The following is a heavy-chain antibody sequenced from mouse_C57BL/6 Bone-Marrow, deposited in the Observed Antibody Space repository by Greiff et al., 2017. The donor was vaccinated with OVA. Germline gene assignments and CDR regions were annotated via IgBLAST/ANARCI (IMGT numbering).Heavy chain of an antibody. Sequence: VQLQESGAELVRPGTSVKVSCKASGYAFTNYLIEWVKQRPGQGLEWIGVINPGSGGTNYNEKFKGKATLTADKSSSTAYMQLSSLTSEDAAVYFGAREGSNYVRFAYWGQGTLVTVSA. V-gene: IGHV1-54*01. CDR2: INPGSGGT. CDR3: AREGSNYVRFAY. D-gene: IGHD2-5*01. CDR1: GYAFTNYL. J-gene: IGHJ3*01.